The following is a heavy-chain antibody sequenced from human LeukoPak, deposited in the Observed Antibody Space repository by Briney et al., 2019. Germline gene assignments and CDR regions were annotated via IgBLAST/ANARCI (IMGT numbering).Heavy chain of an antibody. V-gene: IGHV3-7*03. D-gene: IGHD5/OR15-5a*01. CDR1: GFTFSSYW. CDR3: VRGDLRLPRSTPDC. Sequence: PGGSLRLSCAASGFTFSSYWMNWARQAPGKGLEWVASINHNGNVNYYVDSVKGRFTISRDNAKNSLYLQMSNLRAEDTAVYYCVRGDLRLPRSTPDCWGQGTLVTVSS. CDR2: INHNGNVN. J-gene: IGHJ4*02.